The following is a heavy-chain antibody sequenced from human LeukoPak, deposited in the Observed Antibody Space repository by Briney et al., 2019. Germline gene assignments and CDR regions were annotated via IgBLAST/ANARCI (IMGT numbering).Heavy chain of an antibody. CDR2: ISWNSGSI. D-gene: IGHD3-22*01. Sequence: GGSLRLSCAASGFTFDDYAMHWVRQAPGKGLEWVSGISWNSGSIGYADSVKGRFTISRDNAKNSLYLQMNSLRAEDTAVYYCAKYGEMGTNYYDSSGYRYYFDYWGQGTLVTVSS. J-gene: IGHJ4*02. CDR3: AKYGEMGTNYYDSSGYRYYFDY. V-gene: IGHV3-9*01. CDR1: GFTFDDYA.